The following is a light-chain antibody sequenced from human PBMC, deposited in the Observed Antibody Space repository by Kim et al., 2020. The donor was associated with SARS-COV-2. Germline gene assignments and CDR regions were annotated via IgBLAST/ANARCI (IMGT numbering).Light chain of an antibody. J-gene: IGKJ2*03. Sequence: ATTNCKSSQSVLYSSNNKNYLAWYQQKPGQPPKLLIYWASTRESGVPDRFSGSGSGTDFTLTISSLQAEDVAVYYCQQYYSTPYSFGQGTKLEI. CDR2: WAS. V-gene: IGKV4-1*01. CDR1: QSVLYSSNNKNY. CDR3: QQYYSTPYS.